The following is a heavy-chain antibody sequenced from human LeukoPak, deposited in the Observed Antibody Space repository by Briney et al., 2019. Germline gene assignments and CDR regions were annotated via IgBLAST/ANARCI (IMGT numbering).Heavy chain of an antibody. CDR2: IIPIFGTA. J-gene: IGHJ4*02. CDR3: ARDRSDYYDSSGYYPLDY. CDR1: GGTFSSYA. Sequence: SVKVSCEASGGTFSSYAISWVRQAPGQGLEWMGGIIPIFGTANYAQKFQGRVTITADESTSTAYMELSSLRSEDTAVYYCARDRSDYYDSSGYYPLDYWGQGTLVTVSS. V-gene: IGHV1-69*01. D-gene: IGHD3-22*01.